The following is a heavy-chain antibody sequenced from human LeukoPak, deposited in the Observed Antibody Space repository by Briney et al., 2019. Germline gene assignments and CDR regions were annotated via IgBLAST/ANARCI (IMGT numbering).Heavy chain of an antibody. D-gene: IGHD2-21*01. CDR1: GFTFSSYS. Sequence: GRSLRLSCAASGFTFSSYSMNWVRQAPGKGLEWVSSISSSSSYIYYADSVKGRFTISRDNAKNSLYLQMNSLRAEDTAVYYCARDGVGLFPDYWGQGTLVTVSS. V-gene: IGHV3-21*01. CDR2: ISSSSSYI. J-gene: IGHJ4*02. CDR3: ARDGVGLFPDY.